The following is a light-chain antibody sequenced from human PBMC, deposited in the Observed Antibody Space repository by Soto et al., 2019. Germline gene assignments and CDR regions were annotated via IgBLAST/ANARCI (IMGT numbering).Light chain of an antibody. CDR3: QQRSNWPPEVT. V-gene: IGKV3D-20*02. Sequence: EIMLTQSPGTLSLSPGERATLSCRASQSVSSSYLAWYQQKPGQAPRLLIYGASSRATGIPDRFSGSGSGTDFTLTISSLQPEDFAVYYCQQRSNWPPEVTFGQGTRLEN. CDR2: GAS. CDR1: QSVSSSY. J-gene: IGKJ5*01.